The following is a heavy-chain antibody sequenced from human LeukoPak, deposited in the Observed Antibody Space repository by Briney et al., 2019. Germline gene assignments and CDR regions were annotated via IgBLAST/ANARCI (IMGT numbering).Heavy chain of an antibody. CDR2: INHSGST. Sequence: PSETLSLTCAVYGGSFSGYHWSWIRQPPGKGLEWIGEINHSGSTNYNPSLKSRVTISVDTSKNQFSLKLSSVTAADTAVYYCARGRVATINYFDYWGQGTLVTVSS. V-gene: IGHV4-34*01. CDR3: ARGRVATINYFDY. CDR1: GGSFSGYH. J-gene: IGHJ4*02. D-gene: IGHD5-12*01.